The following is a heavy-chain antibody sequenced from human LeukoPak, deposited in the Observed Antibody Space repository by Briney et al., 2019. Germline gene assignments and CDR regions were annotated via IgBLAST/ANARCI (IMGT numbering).Heavy chain of an antibody. Sequence: GGSLRLSCAASGFTVRNNHMSWVRQAPGKGLEWVSVIDSRDNTYHADSVKGQFTISRHTSKNTLYLQMNSLRAEDTAVYYCARESTPLRGAFDPWGPGTLVTVSS. CDR1: GFTVRNNH. CDR3: ARESTPLRGAFDP. J-gene: IGHJ5*02. D-gene: IGHD5-24*01. V-gene: IGHV3-53*04. CDR2: IDSRDNT.